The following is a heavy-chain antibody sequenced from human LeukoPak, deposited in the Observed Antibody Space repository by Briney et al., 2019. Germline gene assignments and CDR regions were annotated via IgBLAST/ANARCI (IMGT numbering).Heavy chain of an antibody. CDR3: AKDPRIAAAGHNPYYFDY. D-gene: IGHD6-13*01. CDR1: GFTFDDYA. CDR2: ISWNSGSI. V-gene: IGHV3-9*01. J-gene: IGHJ4*02. Sequence: GGSLRLSCAASGFTFDDYAMHWVRQAPGKGLEWVSGISWNSGSIGYADSVKGRFTISRDNAKNSLYLQMNSLRAEDTALYYCAKDPRIAAAGHNPYYFDYWGQGTLVTVSS.